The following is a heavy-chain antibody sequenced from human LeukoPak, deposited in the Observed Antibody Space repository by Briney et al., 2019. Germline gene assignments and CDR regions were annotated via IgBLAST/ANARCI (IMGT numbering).Heavy chain of an antibody. D-gene: IGHD6-13*01. V-gene: IGHV4-59*01. Sequence: ASETLSLTCTVSGRSIRSYYWSWIRQPPGKGLEWIGYIYYGGSTNYNPSLKSRVTISVDTSKNQFSLKLSSVTAADTAVYYCARVYYSRSYDYWYFDLWGRGTLVTVSS. CDR2: IYYGGST. CDR3: ARVYYSRSYDYWYFDL. J-gene: IGHJ2*01. CDR1: GRSIRSYY.